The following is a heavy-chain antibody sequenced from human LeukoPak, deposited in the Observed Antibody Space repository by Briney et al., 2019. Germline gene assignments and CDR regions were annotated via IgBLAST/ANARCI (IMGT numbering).Heavy chain of an antibody. CDR3: SRGLDSRKLGY. CDR2: IHPSRRL. J-gene: IGHJ4*02. Sequence: PSETLSLTCTVSGASFSSGDQYWNWIRQSPGKGLEWIGSIHPSRRLYNNPSLESRVTISIDTSKDQFSLNLNSVTAADTAVYFSSRGLDSRKLGYWGQGTLVTVSS. CDR1: GASFSSGDQY. V-gene: IGHV4-31*03. D-gene: IGHD3-22*01.